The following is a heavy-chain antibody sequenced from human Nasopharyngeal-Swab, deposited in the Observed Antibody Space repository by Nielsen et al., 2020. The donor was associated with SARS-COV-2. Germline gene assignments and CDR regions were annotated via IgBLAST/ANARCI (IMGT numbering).Heavy chain of an antibody. V-gene: IGHV3-11*04. CDR2: ISSSGSIA. D-gene: IGHD5-18*01. Sequence: WIRQPPGKGLEWVSFISSSGSIAYYADSVKGRFTMSRDNANNSLYLQMNSLRADDTAVYYCVRDGALIQLWLLPHALDIWGQGTLVTVSS. J-gene: IGHJ3*02. CDR3: VRDGALIQLWLLPHALDI.